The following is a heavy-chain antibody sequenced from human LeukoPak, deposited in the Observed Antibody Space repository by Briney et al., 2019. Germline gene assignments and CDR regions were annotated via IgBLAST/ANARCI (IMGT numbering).Heavy chain of an antibody. CDR3: AKDPNGDYVGAFDS. CDR1: GLTFSNYA. Sequence: GGSLRLSCAASGLTFSNYAMTWVRQAPGKGLEWVSSITAGGGTSYTDSVKGRFTVYRDNSKNTLYLQMNSLRAGDVALYYCAKDPNGDYVGAFDSWGQGTMVTVSS. J-gene: IGHJ3*01. V-gene: IGHV3-23*01. D-gene: IGHD4-17*01. CDR2: ITAGGGT.